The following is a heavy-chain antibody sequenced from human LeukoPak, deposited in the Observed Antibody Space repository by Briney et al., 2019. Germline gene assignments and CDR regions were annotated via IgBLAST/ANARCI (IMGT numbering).Heavy chain of an antibody. CDR3: ARGPIAAAPFDY. J-gene: IGHJ4*02. Sequence: PSETLSLTCTVSGGSISSYYWSWIRQPPGKGLEWIGYIYYSGSTNYNPSLKSRVTISVDTSKNQFSLKLSSVTAADTAVYYCARGPIAAAPFDYWGQGTLVTVSS. CDR1: GGSISSYY. CDR2: IYYSGST. D-gene: IGHD6-13*01. V-gene: IGHV4-59*12.